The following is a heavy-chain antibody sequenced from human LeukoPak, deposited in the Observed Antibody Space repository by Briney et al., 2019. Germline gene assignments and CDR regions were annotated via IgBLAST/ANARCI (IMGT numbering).Heavy chain of an antibody. CDR2: IYSGGTT. D-gene: IGHD5-18*01. J-gene: IGHJ4*02. CDR3: ASGTQLWHGGY. Sequence: PGGSLTLSCAASGFTVSSTYMSRVRQAPGKGLEWVSVIYSGGTTYYADSVKGRLTISRDNSKNTLYLQMNSLRAEDTAVYYCASGTQLWHGGYWGQGTLVTVSS. CDR1: GFTVSSTY. V-gene: IGHV3-66*02.